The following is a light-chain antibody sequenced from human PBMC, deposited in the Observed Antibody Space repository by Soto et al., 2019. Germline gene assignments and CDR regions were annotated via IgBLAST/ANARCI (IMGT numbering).Light chain of an antibody. Sequence: EIVLTQSPATLALSPGERATLSCGASQSVRSNYVAWYQQKPGLAPRLLIYDASSRATGIPDRFSGGESGTGVTLTISRLEPEDFAVYYCQQYGTSPITFGQGTRLEIK. CDR1: QSVRSNY. J-gene: IGKJ5*01. CDR2: DAS. V-gene: IGKV3D-20*01. CDR3: QQYGTSPIT.